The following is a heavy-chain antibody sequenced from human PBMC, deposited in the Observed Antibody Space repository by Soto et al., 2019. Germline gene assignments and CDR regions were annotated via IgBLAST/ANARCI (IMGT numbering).Heavy chain of an antibody. J-gene: IGHJ6*02. D-gene: IGHD3-22*01. Sequence: ETLSLAGAVYGGSFGGYYWSWIRQPPGRRLEWIGEINHSGSTNYNPSLKSRVTISVDTSKNQFSLKLSSVTAADTAVYYCARGVIVVVQKGYYYYGMDVWGQGTTVTVSS. V-gene: IGHV4-34*01. CDR2: INHSGST. CDR3: ARGVIVVVQKGYYYYGMDV. CDR1: GGSFGGYY.